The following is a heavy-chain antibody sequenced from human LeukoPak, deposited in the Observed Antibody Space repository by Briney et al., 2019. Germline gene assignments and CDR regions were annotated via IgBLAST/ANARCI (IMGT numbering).Heavy chain of an antibody. CDR3: AKGKDIVVAPAAKGAFDI. Sequence: GGSLRLSCAASGFTVSSNEMSWVRQAPGKGLEWVSSISGGSTYYADSRKGRFTISRDNSQNTLHLQMNSLRAEDTAVYYCAKGKDIVVAPAAKGAFDIWGQGTMVTVSS. V-gene: IGHV3-38-3*01. CDR1: GFTVSSNE. CDR2: ISGGST. D-gene: IGHD2-2*01. J-gene: IGHJ3*02.